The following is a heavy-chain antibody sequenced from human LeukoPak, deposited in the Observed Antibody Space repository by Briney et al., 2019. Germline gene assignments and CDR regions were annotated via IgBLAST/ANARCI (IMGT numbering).Heavy chain of an antibody. CDR3: ARLLWLPSYYYYGMDV. CDR1: GGSISSYY. J-gene: IGHJ6*02. V-gene: IGHV4-59*08. Sequence: PSETLSLTCTVSGGSISSYYWSWIRRPPGKGLEWIGYIYYSGSTNYNPSLKSRVTISVDTSKNQFSLKLSSVTAADTAVYYCARLLWLPSYYYYGMDVWGQGTTVTVSS. CDR2: IYYSGST. D-gene: IGHD5-12*01.